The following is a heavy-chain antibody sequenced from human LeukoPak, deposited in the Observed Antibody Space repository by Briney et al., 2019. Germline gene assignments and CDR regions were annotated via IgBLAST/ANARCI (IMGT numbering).Heavy chain of an antibody. Sequence: SETLSLTCTVSGYSISSGDYWGWIRQLPGKGLEWIGSIYHSGSTYYNPSLKSRVTISVDTSKNQFSLKLSSVTAADTAVYYCARENDYGDYGLSYFDYWGQGTLVTVSS. CDR2: IYHSGST. D-gene: IGHD4-17*01. J-gene: IGHJ4*02. CDR1: GYSISSGDY. CDR3: ARENDYGDYGLSYFDY. V-gene: IGHV4-38-2*02.